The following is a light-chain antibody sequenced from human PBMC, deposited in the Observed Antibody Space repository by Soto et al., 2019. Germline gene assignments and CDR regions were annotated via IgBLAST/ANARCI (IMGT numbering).Light chain of an antibody. CDR3: QQTFITPPLT. J-gene: IGKJ4*01. V-gene: IGKV1-39*01. CDR2: GAS. CDR1: QSISTY. Sequence: DIQMTQSPSSLSASIGDRITITCRASQSISTYLNWYQQKPGKAPSLLIYGASTLQSGVPSRFIGSGSATDFTLTISSLQPEDFATYYCQQTFITPPLTFGAGTKVEIK.